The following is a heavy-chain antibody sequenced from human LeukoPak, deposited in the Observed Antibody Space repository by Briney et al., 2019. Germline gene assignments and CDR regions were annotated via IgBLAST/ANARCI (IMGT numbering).Heavy chain of an antibody. D-gene: IGHD1-26*01. J-gene: IGHJ6*02. Sequence: SETLSLTCSVSAGSISSSSWWSWVRQSPVKGLEWIGEIYLYGTTNSNPYLKSRVIMSVDRSKNQLSLKLSSVTAADTAVYYCARQKWEQQGRDYYFNGLDVWGPGTTVTVSS. CDR2: IYLYGTT. V-gene: IGHV4-4*02. CDR1: AGSISSSSW. CDR3: ARQKWEQQGRDYYFNGLDV.